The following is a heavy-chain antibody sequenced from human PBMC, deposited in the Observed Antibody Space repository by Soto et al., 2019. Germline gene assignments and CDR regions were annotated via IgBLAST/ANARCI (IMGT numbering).Heavy chain of an antibody. D-gene: IGHD2-8*01. CDR3: ARGKDWGTNNCSTEGDYFDY. Sequence: ASVAVFCTSSGYSFAVYYIHWVRQAPRQALERVGWINPNSGATNFAQKFQGRVTMTRDTSISTAYMELRSLRSDDTAVFYCARGKDWGTNNCSTEGDYFDYWGQGTLVTVSS. J-gene: IGHJ4*02. V-gene: IGHV1-2*02. CDR2: INPNSGAT. CDR1: GYSFAVYY.